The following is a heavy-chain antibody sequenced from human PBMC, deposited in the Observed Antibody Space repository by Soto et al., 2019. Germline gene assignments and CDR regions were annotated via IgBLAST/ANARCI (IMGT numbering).Heavy chain of an antibody. V-gene: IGHV4-31*03. J-gene: IGHJ3*02. CDR2: IYYSGST. CDR3: AREHDHGGAFDI. D-gene: IGHD3-10*01. Sequence: QVQLQESGPGLVKPSQTLSLTCTVSGGSISSGGYYWSWIRQHPGKGLEWIGYIYYSGSTYYNPSLKSRVTISVDTSKNQFSLKLSSVTAADAAVYYCAREHDHGGAFDIWGQGTMVTVSS. CDR1: GGSISSGGYY.